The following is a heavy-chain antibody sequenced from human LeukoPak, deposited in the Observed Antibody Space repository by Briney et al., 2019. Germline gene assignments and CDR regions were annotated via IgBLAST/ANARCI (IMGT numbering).Heavy chain of an antibody. CDR2: IYYSGTT. Sequence: PSETLSLTCTVSGGSISSTSYYWGWIRQPPGGGLEWIGSIYYSGTTYYNPSLKSRVTISLDTSQNQFSLRLTSVTAADTAVYYCASQLGYGSGTYYNKLFDYWGQGTLLTVSS. D-gene: IGHD3-10*01. CDR3: ASQLGYGSGTYYNKLFDY. J-gene: IGHJ4*02. V-gene: IGHV4-39*01. CDR1: GGSISSTSYY.